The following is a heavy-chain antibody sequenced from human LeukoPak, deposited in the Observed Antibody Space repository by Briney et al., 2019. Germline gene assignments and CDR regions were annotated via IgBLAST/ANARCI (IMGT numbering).Heavy chain of an antibody. Sequence: ASVTVSCKASVYTFTNYGIRWVRQAPGQGLAWMGWISAYNGNTNYTQKLQGRVNMTTDTSTSTADTELRSLRSDDTAVYYCARDPKVRGQYYYMDVWGKGTTVTVSS. CDR1: VYTFTNYG. D-gene: IGHD3-10*01. J-gene: IGHJ6*03. CDR2: ISAYNGNT. CDR3: ARDPKVRGQYYYMDV. V-gene: IGHV1-18*01.